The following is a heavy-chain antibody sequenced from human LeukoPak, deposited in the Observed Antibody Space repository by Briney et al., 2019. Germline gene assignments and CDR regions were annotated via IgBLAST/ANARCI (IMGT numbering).Heavy chain of an antibody. CDR2: ISGSGGST. Sequence: GGSLRLSCAASGFTFSSYAMSWVRQAPGKGLEWVSAISGSGGSTYYADSVKGRFTISRDNSKNTLYLQMNSLRAEDTAVYYCAKAYDYIWGSYRLNWFDPWSQGTLVTVSS. D-gene: IGHD3-16*02. J-gene: IGHJ5*02. CDR3: AKAYDYIWGSYRLNWFDP. V-gene: IGHV3-23*01. CDR1: GFTFSSYA.